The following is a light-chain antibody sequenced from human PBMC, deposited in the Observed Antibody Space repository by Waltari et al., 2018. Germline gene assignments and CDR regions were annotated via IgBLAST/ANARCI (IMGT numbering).Light chain of an antibody. CDR1: QSVSSY. CDR3: QQRSNWPVT. J-gene: IGKJ3*01. CDR2: DAS. V-gene: IGKV3-11*01. Sequence: EIVLTQSPATLSLSPGERATLSCRASQSVSSYLDWDQQKPGQAPRLLIYDASNRATGIPARFSGSGSGTDFTLTISSLEPEDLAVYYCQQRSNWPVTFGPGTKVDIK.